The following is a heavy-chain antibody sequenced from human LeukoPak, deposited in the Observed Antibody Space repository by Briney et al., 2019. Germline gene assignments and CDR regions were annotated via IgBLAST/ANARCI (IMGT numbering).Heavy chain of an antibody. Sequence: GGSLRLSCAASGFIFSDYYMSWIRQAPGKGLEWVSYISSSGITIYYADSVKGRFTISRDNAKNSLYLQMNSLRAEDTAVYCCARGKTGSYYSRSYYMDVWGKGTTVTVSS. CDR2: ISSSGITI. D-gene: IGHD3-10*01. CDR3: ARGKTGSYYSRSYYMDV. J-gene: IGHJ6*03. V-gene: IGHV3-11*01. CDR1: GFIFSDYY.